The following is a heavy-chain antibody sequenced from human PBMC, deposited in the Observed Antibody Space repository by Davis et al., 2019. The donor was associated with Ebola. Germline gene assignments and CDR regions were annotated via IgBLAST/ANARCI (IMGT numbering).Heavy chain of an antibody. CDR3: ARESDAVGASTTDDAFDV. V-gene: IGHV1-2*02. CDR2: INPNSGVT. CDR1: GYTFTGYN. Sequence: ASVKVSCKASGYTFTGYNIHWVRQAPGQGLEWMGWINPNSGVTTYAQKFQGRVTMTSDTSISTAYLDLSRLTSDDTAVYFCARESDAVGASTTDDAFDVWGQGTMVTVSS. J-gene: IGHJ3*01. D-gene: IGHD1-26*01.